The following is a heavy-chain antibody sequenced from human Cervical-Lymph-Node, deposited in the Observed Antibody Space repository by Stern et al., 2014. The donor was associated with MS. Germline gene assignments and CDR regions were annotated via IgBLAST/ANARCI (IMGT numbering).Heavy chain of an antibody. J-gene: IGHJ6*02. CDR3: ARLFPGPSMVRGVIPPPMDV. CDR2: IYYSGST. V-gene: IGHV4-59*01. CDR1: GGSISSYY. Sequence: VQLVESGPGLVKPSETLSLTCTVSGGSISSYYWSWIRQPPGKGLEWIGYIYYSGSTNYNPSLKSRVTISVDTSKNQFSLKLSSVTAADTAVYYCARLFPGPSMVRGVIPPPMDVWGQGTTVTVSS. D-gene: IGHD3-10*01.